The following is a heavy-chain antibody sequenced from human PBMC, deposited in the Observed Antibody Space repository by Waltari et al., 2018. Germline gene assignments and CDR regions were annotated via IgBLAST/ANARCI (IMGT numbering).Heavy chain of an antibody. CDR2: ISGRGTTI. D-gene: IGHD5-12*01. V-gene: IGHV3-48*03. CDR1: GFTFSNYE. J-gene: IGHJ4*02. CDR3: ARGSYTGYEVDY. Sequence: EVQLVESGGGLVQPGGYLRLSCAASGFTFSNYEMNWVRQAPGKGLDWVSHISGRGTTINDAGSVKGRFTMSRDNAKNSLYLDMNSLRAEDTAVYYCARGSYTGYEVDYWGQGTLVTVSS.